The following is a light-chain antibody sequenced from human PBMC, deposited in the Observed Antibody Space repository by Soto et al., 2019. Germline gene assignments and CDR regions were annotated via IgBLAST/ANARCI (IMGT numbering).Light chain of an antibody. CDR3: QQSNT. CDR2: DAS. V-gene: IGKV1-5*01. J-gene: IGKJ3*01. CDR1: QGISIF. Sequence: DIQMTQSPSPLSASVGDRVTITCRVSQGISIFLAWYHQKPGKAPKLLIYDASSLESGVPSRFGGSGSGTEFTLTISSLQPDDFGTYYCQQSNTFGPGTKVDIK.